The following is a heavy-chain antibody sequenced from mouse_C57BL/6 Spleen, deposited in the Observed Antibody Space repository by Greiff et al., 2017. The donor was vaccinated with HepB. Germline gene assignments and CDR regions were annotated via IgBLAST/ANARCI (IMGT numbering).Heavy chain of an antibody. J-gene: IGHJ2*01. CDR3: ARRPYYFDY. V-gene: IGHV1-50*01. CDR1: GYTFTSYW. Sequence: QVQLQQPGAELVKPGASVKLSCKASGYTFTSYWMQWVKQRPGQGLEWIGEIDPSDSYTNYNQKFKGKATLTVDTSSSTAYMQLSSLTSEDSAGYYCARRPYYFDYWGQGTTLTVSS. CDR2: IDPSDSYT.